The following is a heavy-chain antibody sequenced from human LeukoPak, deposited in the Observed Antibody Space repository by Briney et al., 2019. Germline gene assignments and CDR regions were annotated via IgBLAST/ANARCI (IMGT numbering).Heavy chain of an antibody. Sequence: KTSETLSLTCTVSGGSISSSSAYWGWIRQPPGKGLEWIGSIYYSKNTYYNPSPKSRVTISADTSKNQFSPTLGSVSATDTAVYYCVSPRGFSYGYFDYWGQGTLVTVSS. J-gene: IGHJ4*02. CDR2: IYYSKNT. CDR3: VSPRGFSYGYFDY. CDR1: GGSISSSSAY. V-gene: IGHV4-39*01. D-gene: IGHD5-18*01.